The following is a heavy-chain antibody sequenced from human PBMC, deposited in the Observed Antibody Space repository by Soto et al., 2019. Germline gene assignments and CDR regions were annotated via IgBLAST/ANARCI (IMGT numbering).Heavy chain of an antibody. CDR2: IYYSGST. J-gene: IGHJ4*02. V-gene: IGHV4-59*08. CDR1: GGSISSYY. Sequence: PSETLSLTCTVSGGSISSYYWSWIRQPPGKGLEWIGYIYYSGSTNYNPSLKSRVTISVDTSKNQFSLKLSSVTAAGTAVYYCVAPRGATDYWGQGTLVTVSS. CDR3: VAPRGATDY.